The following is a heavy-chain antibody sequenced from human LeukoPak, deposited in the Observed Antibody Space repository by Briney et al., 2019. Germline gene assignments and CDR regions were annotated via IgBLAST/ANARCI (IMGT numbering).Heavy chain of an antibody. J-gene: IGHJ4*02. V-gene: IGHV3-7*01. CDR1: GFTFSSYW. CDR3: AKARIGYSYVDDLLDY. CDR2: IKQDGSEK. D-gene: IGHD5-18*01. Sequence: PGGSLRLSCAASGFTFSSYWMSWVRQAPGKGLEWVANIKQDGSEKYYVDSVKGRFTISRDNAKNSLYLQMNSLRAEDTAVYYCAKARIGYSYVDDLLDYWGQGTLVTASS.